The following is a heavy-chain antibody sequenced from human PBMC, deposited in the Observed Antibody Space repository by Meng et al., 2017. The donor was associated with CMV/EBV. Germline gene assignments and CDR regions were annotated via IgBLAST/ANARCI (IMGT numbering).Heavy chain of an antibody. CDR2: ISAYNGNT. V-gene: IGHV1-18*01. J-gene: IGHJ6*02. CDR3: ARYRETDYCSSTSCPPYYYYGMDV. D-gene: IGHD2-2*01. CDR1: DYTFTSYG. Sequence: ASVKVSCKASDYTFTSYGISWVRQAPGQGLEWMGWISAYNGNTNYAQKLQGRVTMTTDTSTSTAYMELRSLRSDDTAVYYCARYRETDYCSSTSCPPYYYYGMDVWGQGTTVTVSS.